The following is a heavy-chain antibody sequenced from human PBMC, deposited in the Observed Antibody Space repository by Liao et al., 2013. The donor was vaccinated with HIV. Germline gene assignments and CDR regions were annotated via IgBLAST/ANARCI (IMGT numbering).Heavy chain of an antibody. J-gene: IGHJ4*02. Sequence: QLQLQESGPGLVKPSETLSLTCTVSGGSISSYYWSWIRQPAGKGLEWIGRIYTSGNTNYNPSLKSRVTISLDTSKNQFSLKLNSVTAADTAVYYCASSRYGSGSYYNLEYYFDSWGQGTLVTVSS. V-gene: IGHV4-4*07. CDR1: GGSISSYY. D-gene: IGHD3-10*01. CDR3: ASSRYGSGSYYNLEYYFDS. CDR2: IYTSGNT.